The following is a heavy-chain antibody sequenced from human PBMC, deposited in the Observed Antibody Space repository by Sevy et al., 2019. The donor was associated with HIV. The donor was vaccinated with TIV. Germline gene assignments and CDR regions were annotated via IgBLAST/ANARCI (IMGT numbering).Heavy chain of an antibody. V-gene: IGHV3-48*01. CDR2: ISGSNSNI. J-gene: IGHJ6*02. CDR3: ARGVADLPGYYYGMDV. D-gene: IGHD2-15*01. CDR1: GFTFSPDS. Sequence: GGSLRLSCAVSGFTFSPDSMIWVHQAPGKGLEWVSYISGSNSNIYYVDSVKGRFTISRDNAKNSLYLQMNSLRAEDTAVYYCARGVADLPGYYYGMDVWGQGTTVTVSS.